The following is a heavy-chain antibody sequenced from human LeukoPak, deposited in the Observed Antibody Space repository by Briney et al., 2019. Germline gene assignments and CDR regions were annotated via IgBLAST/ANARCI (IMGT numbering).Heavy chain of an antibody. CDR3: AKGKGSSSSSIDW. V-gene: IGHV3-23*01. J-gene: IGHJ4*02. CDR1: GFTFNTYA. D-gene: IGHD2-15*01. Sequence: PGGSLRLSCAASGFTFNTYAMSWVRQAPGKGLEWVSAISGSGGSTYYADSEKGRFTISRDNSKNTLYLQIHSLRAEDTAVYYCAKGKGSSSSSIDWWGQGTLVTVSS. CDR2: ISGSGGST.